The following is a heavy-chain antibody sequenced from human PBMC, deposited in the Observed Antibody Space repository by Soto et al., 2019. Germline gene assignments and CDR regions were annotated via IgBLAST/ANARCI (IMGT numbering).Heavy chain of an antibody. J-gene: IGHJ4*02. V-gene: IGHV3-33*01. Sequence: QVQLVESGGSVVQPGGSLRLSCAVSGFTFNSYGMHWVRQAPGKGLEWVAVIWNDGSNKYYADSVKGRFISSRDNSNNTLYLRVVRLRVADTAVYYCAGLLQGSGSFIIEYWGQGTLVTVSS. D-gene: IGHD3-10*01. CDR3: AGLLQGSGSFIIEY. CDR2: IWNDGSNK. CDR1: GFTFNSYG.